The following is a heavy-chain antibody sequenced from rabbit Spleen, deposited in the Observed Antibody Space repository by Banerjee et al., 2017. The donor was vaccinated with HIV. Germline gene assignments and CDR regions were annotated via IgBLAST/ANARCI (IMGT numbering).Heavy chain of an antibody. J-gene: IGHJ4*01. Sequence: QEQLVESGGGLVQPEGSLTLTCTASGFSFSSGYDMCWVRQAPGKGLELIACIYTNADNTWYASWAKGRFTISKASSTTVTLQMTGLTAADTATYFCARAGDADGWQPNFKLWGQGTLVTVS. CDR3: ARAGDADGWQPNFKL. V-gene: IGHV1S45*01. D-gene: IGHD6-1*01. CDR2: IYTNADNT. CDR1: GFSFSSGYD.